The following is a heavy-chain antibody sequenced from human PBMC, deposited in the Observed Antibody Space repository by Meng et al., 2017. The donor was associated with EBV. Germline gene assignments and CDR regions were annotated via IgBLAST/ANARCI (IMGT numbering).Heavy chain of an antibody. CDR1: GASGSGGTFH. Sequence: VDLQDSCPSLVKPSAPLSLTCTVSGASGSGGTFHWSWIQQPPGKELQWIGYIYDGGTTIYNPSLKSRVTIFLDTSRNQFSLGLRSVTTADTAVYYCAKSSSSTPGVVDSWGQGTLVTVSS. CDR2: IYDGGTT. CDR3: AKSSSSTPGVVDS. D-gene: IGHD2-2*01. J-gene: IGHJ4*02. V-gene: IGHV4-61*01.